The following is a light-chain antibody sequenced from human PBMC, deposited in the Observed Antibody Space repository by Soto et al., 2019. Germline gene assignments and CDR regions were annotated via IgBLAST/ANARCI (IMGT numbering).Light chain of an antibody. J-gene: IGLJ2*01. CDR2: EVS. CDR3: SSYTSSRTRV. CDR1: SSDVGGYNF. V-gene: IGLV2-14*01. Sequence: QSALTQPASVSGSPGQSITISCTGTSSDVGGYNFVSWYQHHPGKAPKLMIYEVSNRPSGVSNRFSGSKSGNTASLTISGLQAEDEADYYCSSYTSSRTRVFGGGTTLTVL.